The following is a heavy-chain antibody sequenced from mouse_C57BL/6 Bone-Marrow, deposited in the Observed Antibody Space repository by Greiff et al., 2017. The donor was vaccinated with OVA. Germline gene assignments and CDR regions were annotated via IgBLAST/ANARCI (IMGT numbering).Heavy chain of an antibody. Sequence: VKVVESGPGLVAPSQSLSITCTVSGFSLTSYAISWVRQPPGKGLEWLGVIWTGGGTNYNSALKSRLSISKDNSKSQVFLKMNSLQTDDTARYYCARKAGYGNYGYWYFDVWGTGTTVTVSS. V-gene: IGHV2-9-1*01. J-gene: IGHJ1*03. D-gene: IGHD2-1*01. CDR1: GFSLTSYA. CDR3: ARKAGYGNYGYWYFDV. CDR2: IWTGGGT.